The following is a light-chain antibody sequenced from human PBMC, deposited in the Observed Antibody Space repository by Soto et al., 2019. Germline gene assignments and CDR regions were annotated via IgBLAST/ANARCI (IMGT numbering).Light chain of an antibody. J-gene: IGKJ1*01. CDR2: GAS. CDR3: QQYVTAPWT. V-gene: IGKV3-20*01. Sequence: VVLTQSPGTLSLSPGEVATLSCRASQRVISSYLAWYQQKPGQAPRPLIYGASKRATGITDRFSGSGSGTDFALTISRLEPEDFAVYYCQQYVTAPWTFGRGTKVDI. CDR1: QRVISSY.